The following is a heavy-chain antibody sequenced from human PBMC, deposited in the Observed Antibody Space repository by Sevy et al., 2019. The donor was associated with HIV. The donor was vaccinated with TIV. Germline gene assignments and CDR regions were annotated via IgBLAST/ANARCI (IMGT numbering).Heavy chain of an antibody. CDR1: GFTFSSYS. V-gene: IGHV3-21*01. CDR3: AREELYGDYGFDY. CDR2: ISSSSSYI. Sequence: GGSLRLSCAASGFTFSSYSMNWVRQAPGKGLEWVSSISSSSSYIYYADSVKGRFTISRDNAKNSLYLQMNSLRAEDTAMYYCAREELYGDYGFDYWGQGTLVTVSS. J-gene: IGHJ4*02. D-gene: IGHD4-17*01.